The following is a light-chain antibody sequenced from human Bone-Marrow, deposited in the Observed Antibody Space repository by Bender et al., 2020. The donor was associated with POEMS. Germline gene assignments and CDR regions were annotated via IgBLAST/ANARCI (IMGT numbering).Light chain of an antibody. Sequence: QSALTQPASVSGSPGQSITISCTGTTTDVGSYNLVSWYQQHPGKAPKLIIYDVSDRPSGVSDRFSGSKSGNTASLTISGLQAEDEADYYCSSYRLATNWVFGGGTKVTVL. CDR2: DVS. V-gene: IGLV2-14*02. J-gene: IGLJ3*02. CDR3: SSYRLATNWV. CDR1: TTDVGSYNL.